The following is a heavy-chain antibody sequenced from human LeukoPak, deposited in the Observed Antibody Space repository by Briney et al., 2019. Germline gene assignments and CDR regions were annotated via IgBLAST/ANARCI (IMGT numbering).Heavy chain of an antibody. D-gene: IGHD3-3*01. CDR2: ISGSGGST. CDR1: GFTFSSHA. J-gene: IGHJ4*02. Sequence: GGSLRLSCAASGFTFSSHAMSWVRQAPGKGLEWVSAISGSGGSTYYADSVKGRFTISRDNAKNSLYLQMNSLRAEDTAVYYCARVGYYDFWSGYYSLDYFDYWGQGTLVTVSS. V-gene: IGHV3-23*01. CDR3: ARVGYYDFWSGYYSLDYFDY.